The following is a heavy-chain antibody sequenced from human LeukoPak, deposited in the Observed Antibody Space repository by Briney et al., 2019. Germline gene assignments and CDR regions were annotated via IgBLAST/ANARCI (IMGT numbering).Heavy chain of an antibody. Sequence: PGGSLRLSYVASGFTFSNYAMNWVRQAPGKGLEWVSGVSGGGSSTYYADSVKGRFTISRDNSKNMLYLQMNSLRAEDTAVYYCAKDLYTSRYACCFDYWGQGTLVTVSS. CDR3: AKDLYTSRYACCFDY. D-gene: IGHD6-13*01. J-gene: IGHJ4*02. CDR1: GFTFSNYA. CDR2: VSGGGSST. V-gene: IGHV3-23*01.